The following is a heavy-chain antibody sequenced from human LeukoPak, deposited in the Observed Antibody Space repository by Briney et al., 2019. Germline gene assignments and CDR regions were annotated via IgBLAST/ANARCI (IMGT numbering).Heavy chain of an antibody. Sequence: GGSLRLSCAASGFTVSSNYMSWVRQAPGKGLEWVSVIYSGGSTYYADSVKGRFTISRDNSKNTLYLQMNSPRAEDTAVYYCARGSASYYGSGSYYYWGQGTLVTVSS. V-gene: IGHV3-66*01. J-gene: IGHJ4*02. D-gene: IGHD3-10*01. CDR2: IYSGGST. CDR1: GFTVSSNY. CDR3: ARGSASYYGSGSYYY.